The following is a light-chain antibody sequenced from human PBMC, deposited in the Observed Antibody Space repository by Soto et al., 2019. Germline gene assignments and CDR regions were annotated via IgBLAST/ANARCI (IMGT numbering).Light chain of an antibody. CDR1: SSDVGGYNY. V-gene: IGLV2-14*01. J-gene: IGLJ1*01. CDR3: SLDRRSSTLV. CDR2: EVS. Sequence: QSALTQPASVSGSPGQSITISCTGTSSDVGGYNYVSWYQQHPGKAPKLMIYEVSNRPSGVSNRFSGSKSGNTASLTISGLQAEDEADYYCSLDRRSSTLVFGTGTKLTVL.